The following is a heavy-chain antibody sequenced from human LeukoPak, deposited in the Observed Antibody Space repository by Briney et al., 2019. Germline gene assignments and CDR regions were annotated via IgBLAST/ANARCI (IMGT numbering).Heavy chain of an antibody. CDR2: ISGSGGST. CDR3: AKRVVRGDRFDY. V-gene: IGHV3-23*01. Sequence: GGSLRLSCAASGFTFSSYGMSWVRQAPGKGLEWVSAISGSGGSTYYADSVKGRFTISRDNSKNTLYLQMNSLRAEDTAVYYCAKRVVRGDRFDYWGQGTLVTVSS. J-gene: IGHJ4*02. CDR1: GFTFSSYG. D-gene: IGHD3-10*01.